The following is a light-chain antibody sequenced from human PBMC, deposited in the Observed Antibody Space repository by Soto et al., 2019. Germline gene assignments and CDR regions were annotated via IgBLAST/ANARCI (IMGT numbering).Light chain of an antibody. J-gene: IGLJ2*01. V-gene: IGLV4-69*01. Sequence: QLVLTQSPSASASLGASVKLTCTLSNGHSSYAIAWHQQQPEKGPRYLMKVNSVGSHNKGDGIPDRFSGSSSGAERYLTISSLQSEDEGDYYCQTWGTGVQVFGGGTKLTVL. CDR1: NGHSSYA. CDR2: VNSVGSH. CDR3: QTWGTGVQV.